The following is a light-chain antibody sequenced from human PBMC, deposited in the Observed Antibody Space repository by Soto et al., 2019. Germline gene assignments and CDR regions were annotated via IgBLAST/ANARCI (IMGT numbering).Light chain of an antibody. CDR2: AAF. V-gene: IGKV1-9*01. Sequence: IHLTQSPSSRSASVGDRVTISCRAMQGIGTYLAWYQQKPGKARKLLIDAAFTLHSGVPARFRGNRSGTDCTLTLRRLQPEDVATYYCQQVNSSPQTFAHGARLDIK. J-gene: IGKJ5*01. CDR3: QQVNSSPQT. CDR1: QGIGTY.